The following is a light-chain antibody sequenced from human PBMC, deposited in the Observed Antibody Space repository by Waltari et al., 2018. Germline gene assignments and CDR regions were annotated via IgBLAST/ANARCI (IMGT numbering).Light chain of an antibody. CDR2: AAS. V-gene: IGKV1-8*01. CDR1: QGSSSY. J-gene: IGKJ4*01. Sequence: AIRMTQSPSSLSASTGDRVXXXCRASQGSSSYLAWYQQKPGKAPKLLIYAASTLHSVVPSRFSGSGSGTDFTLTISCLQSEDFATYYCQQYYSYPALTFGGGTKVEIK. CDR3: QQYYSYPALT.